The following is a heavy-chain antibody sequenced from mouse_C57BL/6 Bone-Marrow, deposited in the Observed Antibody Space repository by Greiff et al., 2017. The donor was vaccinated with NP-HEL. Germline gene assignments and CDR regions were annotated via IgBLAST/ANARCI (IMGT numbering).Heavy chain of an antibody. D-gene: IGHD2-2*01. V-gene: IGHV2-5*01. J-gene: IGHJ2*01. Sequence: QVQLQQSGPGLVQPSQSLSITCTVSGFSLTSYGVHWVRQSPGKGLEWLGVLWRGGSTVYNAAFMSRRSIPKANSTSQVFFKMNSLQSEYTAIYYCAKNNGYPYYIDYWGQGTTLTVSS. CDR1: GFSLTSYG. CDR2: LWRGGST. CDR3: AKNNGYPYYIDY.